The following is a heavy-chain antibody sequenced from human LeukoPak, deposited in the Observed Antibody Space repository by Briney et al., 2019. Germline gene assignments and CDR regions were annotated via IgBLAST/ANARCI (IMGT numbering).Heavy chain of an antibody. CDR1: GGSISSSSSIC. CDR3: ARNGGNSDYDY. D-gene: IGHD4-23*01. CDR2: IYHSGAT. Sequence: PSETLSLTCAVSGGSISSSSSICWTWVRQPPGKGLEWIGEIYHSGATNYNPSLKSRVTMLPDKSKNQFSLKLNSVTAADTAVYYCARNGGNSDYDYWGQGALVTVSA. J-gene: IGHJ4*02. V-gene: IGHV4-4*02.